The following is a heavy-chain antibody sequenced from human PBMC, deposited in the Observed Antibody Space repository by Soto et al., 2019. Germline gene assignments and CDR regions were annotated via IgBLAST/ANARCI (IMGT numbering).Heavy chain of an antibody. D-gene: IGHD5-18*01. J-gene: IGHJ4*02. Sequence: SETLSLTCAVYGGSFSCYYWSWIRQPPGKGLEWIGEINHSGSTNYNPSLKSRVTISVDTSKNQFSLKLSSVTAADTAVYYCAREVSYGYRFLDYWGQGTLVTVSS. CDR2: INHSGST. CDR3: AREVSYGYRFLDY. V-gene: IGHV4-34*01. CDR1: GGSFSCYY.